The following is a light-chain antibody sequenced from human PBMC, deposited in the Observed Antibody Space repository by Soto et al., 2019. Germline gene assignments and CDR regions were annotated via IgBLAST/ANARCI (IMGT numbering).Light chain of an antibody. J-gene: IGKJ4*01. V-gene: IGKV1-27*01. Sequence: DIQMTQSPSSLSASIGDRVTITCRASQGISNYLAWYQQEPGKLSKLLIHGASTLQSGVPSRFSGSGSGTDFSLTISSLQPEDAAIYYCQKYDTPPLTFGGGTKVEIK. CDR1: QGISNY. CDR3: QKYDTPPLT. CDR2: GAS.